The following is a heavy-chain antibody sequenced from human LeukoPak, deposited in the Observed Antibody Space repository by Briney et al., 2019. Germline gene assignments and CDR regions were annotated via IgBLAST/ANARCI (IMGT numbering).Heavy chain of an antibody. Sequence: GGSLRLSCAASGFTFSGSSMHWVRQASGKGLEWVGRIRSKANNYATAYAASVKGRFTISRDDSKNTVYLQMNSLKTEDTAIYYCTPWQSDAFDFWGQGTMVTVSS. J-gene: IGHJ3*01. CDR1: GFTFSGSS. CDR3: TPWQSDAFDF. V-gene: IGHV3-73*01. CDR2: IRSKANNYAT. D-gene: IGHD5-24*01.